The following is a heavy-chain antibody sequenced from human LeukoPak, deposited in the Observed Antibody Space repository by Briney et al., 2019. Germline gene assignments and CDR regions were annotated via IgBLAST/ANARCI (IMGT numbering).Heavy chain of an antibody. CDR1: GYIFAGYY. Sequence: ASVKVSCKASGYIFAGYYMHWVRQAPGQGLEWMGWINPNSGDTNFAQKFQGRVTMTRDTSISTVYMELSRLRSDDPAVYYCARRGYGGGDYWGQGTLVTVSS. CDR3: ARRGYGGGDY. V-gene: IGHV1-2*02. CDR2: INPNSGDT. J-gene: IGHJ4*02. D-gene: IGHD4/OR15-4a*01.